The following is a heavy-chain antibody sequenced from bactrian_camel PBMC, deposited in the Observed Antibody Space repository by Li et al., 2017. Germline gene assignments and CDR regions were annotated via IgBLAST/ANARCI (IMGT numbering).Heavy chain of an antibody. D-gene: IGHD1*01. Sequence: HVQLVESGGGSVQAGGSLRLSCAASGYTYSSYCMGWFRQAPGKEREGIATSRTDDRMTYADSVKGRFTITRDNAKNTLYLQMNSVQPSDAAMYYCVADWRDNCASYPDMVSWRYRGLGTQVTVS. V-gene: IGHV3S55*01. CDR1: GYTYSSYC. CDR3: VADWRDNCASYPDMVSWRY. CDR2: SRTDDRM. J-gene: IGHJ4*01.